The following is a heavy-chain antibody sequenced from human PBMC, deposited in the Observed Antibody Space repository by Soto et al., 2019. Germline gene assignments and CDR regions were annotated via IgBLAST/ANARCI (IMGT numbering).Heavy chain of an antibody. CDR3: ARGVLDYDILTGPQYYYGMDV. Sequence: GGFLRLSCAASGFTFSDHCRDWVRQAPGKGLKWVGRTRNKANSYTTEYAASVKGRFTISRDDSKNSLYLQMNSLKTEDTAVYYCARGVLDYDILTGPQYYYGMDVWGQGTTVTVSS. D-gene: IGHD3-9*01. J-gene: IGHJ6*02. CDR2: TRNKANSYTT. V-gene: IGHV3-72*01. CDR1: GFTFSDHC.